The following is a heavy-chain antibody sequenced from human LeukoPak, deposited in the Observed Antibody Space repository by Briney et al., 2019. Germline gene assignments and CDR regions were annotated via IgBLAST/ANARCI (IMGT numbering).Heavy chain of an antibody. CDR2: ISYDGSNK. V-gene: IGHV3-30*18. CDR1: GFTLSSYG. CDR3: AKDHDGSGSYVDY. D-gene: IGHD3-10*01. Sequence: GRSLRLSCAASGFTLSSYGMHWVRQAPGKGLEWVAVISYDGSNKYYADSVKGRFTISRDNSKNTLYLQMNSLRAEDTAVYYCAKDHDGSGSYVDYWGQGTLVTVSS. J-gene: IGHJ4*02.